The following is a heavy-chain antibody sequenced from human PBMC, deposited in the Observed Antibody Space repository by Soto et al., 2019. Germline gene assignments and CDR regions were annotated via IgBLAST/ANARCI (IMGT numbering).Heavy chain of an antibody. CDR1: GFTLSSYV. Sequence: SLRLSCAASGFTLSSYVMHWVRQAPGKGLEWVAIILYDGNEKYHADSVKGRFTISRDNSKNTLYLQMNSLRAEDTAVYYCVREYYRSSAFDIWGQGTMVTVSS. CDR2: ILYDGNEK. J-gene: IGHJ3*02. D-gene: IGHD4-4*01. V-gene: IGHV3-30-3*01. CDR3: VREYYRSSAFDI.